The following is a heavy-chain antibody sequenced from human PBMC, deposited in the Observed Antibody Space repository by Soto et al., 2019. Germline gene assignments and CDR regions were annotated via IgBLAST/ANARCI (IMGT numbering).Heavy chain of an antibody. CDR1: GFTFSIYS. V-gene: IGHV3-48*01. CDR3: ARDLKYSGSSSHYGMDV. D-gene: IGHD6-6*01. CDR2: IMPGSSHI. J-gene: IGHJ6*02. Sequence: GGSLRLSCAASGFTFSIYSMNWVRQAPGKGLEWVSYIMPGSSHIFYADSVKGRFTISRDNAKNSLYLQMNSLRAEDTALYYCARDLKYSGSSSHYGMDVWGQGTTVTVSS.